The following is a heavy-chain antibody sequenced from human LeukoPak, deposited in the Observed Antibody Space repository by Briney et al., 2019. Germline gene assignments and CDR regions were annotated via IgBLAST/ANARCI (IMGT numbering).Heavy chain of an antibody. Sequence: TGRSLRLSCTASGFTFGDYAMSWVRQAPGKGLEWVGFIRSKAYGGTTEYAASVKGRFTISRDDSKSIAYLQMNSLKTEDTAVYYCTPYSSSSSFQHWGQGTLVTVSS. V-gene: IGHV3-49*04. D-gene: IGHD6-6*01. CDR3: TPYSSSSSFQH. CDR1: GFTFGDYA. CDR2: IRSKAYGGTT. J-gene: IGHJ1*01.